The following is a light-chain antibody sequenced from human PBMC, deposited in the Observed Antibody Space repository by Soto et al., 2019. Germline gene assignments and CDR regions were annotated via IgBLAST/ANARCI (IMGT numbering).Light chain of an antibody. CDR1: QGINTY. V-gene: IGKV1-39*01. CDR3: RQSYTTTWT. J-gene: IGKJ1*01. Sequence: DIQMTQSPSSLSESAGDRVTITCRASQGINTYLNWYQQKPGKAPKLLIYAASNLQSGVPSRFSGSGSETDFTLTISSLQPEDFATYSCRQSYTTTWTFGQGTKVDIK. CDR2: AAS.